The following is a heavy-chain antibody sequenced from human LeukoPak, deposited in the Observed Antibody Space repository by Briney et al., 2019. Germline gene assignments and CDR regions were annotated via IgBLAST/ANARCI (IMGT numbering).Heavy chain of an antibody. Sequence: ASVKVSCKTSGYTFSNYGISWVRQAPGQALEWMGWISAYNGNTNYAQKHQGRVTMTTDTSTSTAYMELRSLRSDDTAVYYCARGKGAYCSGGSCYLFDPWGQGTLVTVSS. CDR1: GYTFSNYG. J-gene: IGHJ5*02. V-gene: IGHV1-18*01. D-gene: IGHD2-15*01. CDR3: ARGKGAYCSGGSCYLFDP. CDR2: ISAYNGNT.